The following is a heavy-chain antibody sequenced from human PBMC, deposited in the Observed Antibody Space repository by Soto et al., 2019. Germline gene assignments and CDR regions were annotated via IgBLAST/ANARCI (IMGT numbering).Heavy chain of an antibody. CDR2: IYYTWST. Sequence: SETLSLTCTVSGDSISSHNWSRIRQPPGKGLEWIGYIYYTWSTNYNPSLKSRVTTSVDTSKNELSLRLSSVTAADTAVYYCARESGENAFDLWGQGTLVTVSS. CDR3: ARESGENAFDL. V-gene: IGHV4-59*11. D-gene: IGHD2-15*01. J-gene: IGHJ4*02. CDR1: GDSISSHN.